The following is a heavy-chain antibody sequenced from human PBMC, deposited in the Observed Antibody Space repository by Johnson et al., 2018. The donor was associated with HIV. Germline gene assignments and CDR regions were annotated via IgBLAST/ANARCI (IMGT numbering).Heavy chain of an antibody. CDR2: IKQDGSEK. CDR3: AREGDYVWGPGKVSDI. Sequence: VQLVESGGGLIQPGGSLRLSCVGSGFTVSSNYMSWVRQAPGKGLEWVANIKQDGSEKYSVDSVKGRFTISRDNAKNSLYLQMNSLRAEDTAVYYCAREGDYVWGPGKVSDIWGQGTMVTVSS. CDR1: GFTVSSNY. J-gene: IGHJ3*02. V-gene: IGHV3-7*01. D-gene: IGHD3-16*01.